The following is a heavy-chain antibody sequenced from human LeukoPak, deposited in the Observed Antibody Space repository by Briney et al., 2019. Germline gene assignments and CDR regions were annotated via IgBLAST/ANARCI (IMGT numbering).Heavy chain of an antibody. CDR2: INPSGGST. V-gene: IGHV1-46*01. CDR1: GYTCTSYY. D-gene: IGHD3-3*01. Sequence: GASVKVSCKASGYTCTSYYMHWVRQAPGQGLEWMGIINPSGGSTSYAQKFQGRVTMTRDTSTSTVYMELSSLRSEDTAVYYCARHTDDFWSGYYPSYFDYWGQGTLVTVSS. CDR3: ARHTDDFWSGYYPSYFDY. J-gene: IGHJ4*02.